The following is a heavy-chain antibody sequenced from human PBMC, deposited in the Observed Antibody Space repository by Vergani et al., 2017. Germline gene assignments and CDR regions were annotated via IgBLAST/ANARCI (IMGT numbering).Heavy chain of an antibody. V-gene: IGHV3-30*02. D-gene: IGHD2-2*01. CDR2: IQFDGSNQ. J-gene: IGHJ6*04. Sequence: QVQLVESGGGVVQRGGSLRLSCATSGFTLSNYDMQWIRQGPGKGLEFVAFIQFDGSNQYYADSVKGRFTLSRDFSKNTLYLQMNSLRAEDTAVYYCARDIRRYCSSTSCWVPMDVWGKXP. CDR1: GFTLSNYD. CDR3: ARDIRRYCSSTSCWVPMDV.